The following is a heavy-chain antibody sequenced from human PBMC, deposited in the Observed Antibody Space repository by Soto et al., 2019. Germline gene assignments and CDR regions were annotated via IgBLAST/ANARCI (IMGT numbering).Heavy chain of an antibody. V-gene: IGHV3-74*03. CDR3: ATAGTGTFTY. J-gene: IGHJ4*02. Sequence: EVQLVESGGGLVQPGWSLRLSCAASGFTFSGSWMHWVRQAPGKGLVWVSRSSSDGSSTTYADSVKGRFTISRDNAKYMLYLKLSRRRAEDTAVYYCATAGTGTFTYWGQGTRATVS. D-gene: IGHD1-1*01. CDR1: GFTFSGSW. CDR2: SSSDGSST.